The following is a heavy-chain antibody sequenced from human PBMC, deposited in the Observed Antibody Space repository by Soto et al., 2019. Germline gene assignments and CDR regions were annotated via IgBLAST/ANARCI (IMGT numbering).Heavy chain of an antibody. Sequence: VQLVESGGGVVQPGRSLRLSCAASGFTFSSYGMHWVRQAPGKGLEWVAVISYDGSNKYYADSVKGRFTISRDNSKNTLYLQMNSLRAEDTAVYYCAKEYDYGDYRAFDYWGQGTLVTVSS. CDR3: AKEYDYGDYRAFDY. J-gene: IGHJ4*02. D-gene: IGHD4-17*01. V-gene: IGHV3-30*18. CDR2: ISYDGSNK. CDR1: GFTFSSYG.